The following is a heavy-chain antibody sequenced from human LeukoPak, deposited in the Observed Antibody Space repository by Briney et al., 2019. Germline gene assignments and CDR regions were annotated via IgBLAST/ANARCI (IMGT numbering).Heavy chain of an antibody. D-gene: IGHD3-10*01. V-gene: IGHV4-59*01. J-gene: IGHJ3*02. CDR1: GGSISSYY. CDR3: ARDQFYGSGFDALDI. CDR2: IYYSGST. Sequence: SETLSLTCTVSGGSISSYYWSWIRQPPGKGLEWIGYIYYSGSTNYNPSLKSRVTISVDTSKNQFSLKLSSVTAADTAVYYCARDQFYGSGFDALDIWGQGTMVTVSS.